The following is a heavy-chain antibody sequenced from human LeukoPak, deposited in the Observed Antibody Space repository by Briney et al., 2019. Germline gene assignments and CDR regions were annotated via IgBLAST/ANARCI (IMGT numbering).Heavy chain of an antibody. CDR3: VKARRDGYNSWGIFDY. CDR1: GFTFDDYA. J-gene: IGHJ4*02. V-gene: IGHV3-9*03. D-gene: IGHD5-24*01. CDR2: ISWNGDDI. Sequence: GGSLRLSCAASGFTFDDYAMHWVRQAPGKGLQWVSSISWNGDDIGYADSVKGRFTISRDNAKNSLYLQMNSLRVEDMALYYCVKARRDGYNSWGIFDYWGQGTLVTVSS.